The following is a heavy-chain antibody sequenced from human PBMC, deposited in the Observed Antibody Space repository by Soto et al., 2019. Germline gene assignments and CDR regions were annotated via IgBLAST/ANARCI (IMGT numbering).Heavy chain of an antibody. D-gene: IGHD3-22*01. J-gene: IGHJ6*02. CDR1: GYTFTSYD. V-gene: IGHV1-8*01. CDR3: ARWVSSGYYPIWYYYGMDV. Sequence: ASVKVSCKASGYTFTSYDINWVRQATGQGLEWMGWMNPNSGNTGYAQKFQGRVTMTRNTSISTAYMELSSLRSEDTAVYYCARWVSSGYYPIWYYYGMDVWGQGTTVTVSS. CDR2: MNPNSGNT.